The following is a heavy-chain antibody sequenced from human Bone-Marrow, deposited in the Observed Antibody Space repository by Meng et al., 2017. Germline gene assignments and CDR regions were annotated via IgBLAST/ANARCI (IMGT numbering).Heavy chain of an antibody. Sequence: ESLKISCTVSGGSISSSSYYWGWIRQPPGKGLEWIGSIYYSGSTYYNPSLKSRVTISVDTSKNQFSLKLSSVTAADTAVYYCARDERLRFDAFDIWGQGTTVTVSS. V-gene: IGHV4-39*07. J-gene: IGHJ3*02. CDR2: IYYSGST. D-gene: IGHD4-17*01. CDR3: ARDERLRFDAFDI. CDR1: GGSISSSSYY.